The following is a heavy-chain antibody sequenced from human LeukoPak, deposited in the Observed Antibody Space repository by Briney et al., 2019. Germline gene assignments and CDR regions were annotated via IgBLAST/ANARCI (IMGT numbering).Heavy chain of an antibody. CDR3: AQHTPVSYSLFYY. J-gene: IGHJ4*02. CDR2: ITGIARST. CDR1: GFTFSSYA. V-gene: IGHV3-23*01. Sequence: GGSLRLSCAASGFTFSSYAMSWDGQAPGKGWEWVSAITGIARSTHYADSVKSRFTISRHNSKTTLYLQMNGLTAQDTAVYCCAQHTPVSYSLFYYWGQGTLVTVSS. D-gene: IGHD1-26*01.